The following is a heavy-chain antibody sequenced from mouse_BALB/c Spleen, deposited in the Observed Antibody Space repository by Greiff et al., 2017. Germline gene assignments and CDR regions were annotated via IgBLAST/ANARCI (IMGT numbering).Heavy chain of an antibody. CDR3: ARLTTVVAFDY. V-gene: IGHV5-12-2*01. Sequence: EVKVVESGGGLVQPGGSLKLSCAASGFTFSSYTMSWVRQTPEKRLEWVAYISNGGGSTYYPDTVKGRFTISRDNAKNTLYLQMSSLKSEDTAMYYCARLTTVVAFDYWGQGTTLTVSS. D-gene: IGHD1-1*01. CDR2: ISNGGGST. J-gene: IGHJ2*01. CDR1: GFTFSSYT.